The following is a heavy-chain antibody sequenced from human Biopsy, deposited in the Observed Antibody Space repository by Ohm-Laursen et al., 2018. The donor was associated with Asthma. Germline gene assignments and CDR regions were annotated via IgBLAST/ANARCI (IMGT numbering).Heavy chain of an antibody. J-gene: IGHJ4*02. CDR1: GFSFSTYW. Sequence: SLRLSCAASGFSFSTYWMHWVRQAPGKGLVWVARINSDGSSLSYADSVKGRFTVSRDNAKNTLYLQMNSLRGEDTAVYYCAVLGRITNEYWGQGTLVTVSS. D-gene: IGHD1-20*01. V-gene: IGHV3-74*01. CDR3: AVLGRITNEY. CDR2: INSDGSSL.